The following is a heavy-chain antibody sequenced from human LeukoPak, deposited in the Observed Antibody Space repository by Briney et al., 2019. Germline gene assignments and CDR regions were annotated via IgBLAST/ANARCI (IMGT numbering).Heavy chain of an antibody. V-gene: IGHV5-51*01. Sequence: KIGESLKISCKGSGYSFTSYWIGWVRQMPGKGLEWMGIIYPGDSDTRYSPSFQGQVTISADKCISTAYLQWSSLKASDTAMYYCARLARDYYGSGSYYPGAPNWFDPWGQGTLVTVSS. D-gene: IGHD3-10*01. CDR3: ARLARDYYGSGSYYPGAPNWFDP. CDR2: IYPGDSDT. J-gene: IGHJ5*02. CDR1: GYSFTSYW.